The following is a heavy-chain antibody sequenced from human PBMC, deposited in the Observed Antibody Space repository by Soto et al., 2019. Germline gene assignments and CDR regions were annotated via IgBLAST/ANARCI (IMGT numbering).Heavy chain of an antibody. D-gene: IGHD6-13*01. CDR1: GYTFTIYG. J-gene: IGHJ5*02. CDR2: INAANGDT. V-gene: IGHV1-3*01. Sequence: SVKVSCKASGYTFTIYGIDWVRQAPGQGLEWMGWINAANGDTKYSPKFQGRVTITRDTSASTAYMELSRLRSEDTAVYYCVRRHVSATGIDWFDPWGQGTLVTVS. CDR3: VRRHVSATGIDWFDP.